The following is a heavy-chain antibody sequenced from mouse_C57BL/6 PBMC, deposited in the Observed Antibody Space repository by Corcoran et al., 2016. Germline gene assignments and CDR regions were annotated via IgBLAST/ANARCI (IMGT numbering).Heavy chain of an antibody. V-gene: IGHV8-12*01. D-gene: IGHD1-1*01. Sequence: QVTLKESGPGRLQSSQTLSLTCSFSGFSLSTSGMGVSWIRQPSGKGLEWLAHIYWDDDKRYNPSLKSRLTSSKDTSRNQVFIKITSVDTADTATYYCARRKDYYGSSYDWYFDVWGTGTTVTVSS. CDR1: GFSLSTSGMG. CDR2: IYWDDDK. CDR3: ARRKDYYGSSYDWYFDV. J-gene: IGHJ1*03.